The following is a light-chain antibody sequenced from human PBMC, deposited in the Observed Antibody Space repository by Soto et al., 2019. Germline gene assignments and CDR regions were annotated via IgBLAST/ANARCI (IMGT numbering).Light chain of an antibody. CDR3: QQYYSTPPVT. Sequence: DIVMTQSPDSLAVSLGERATINCKSGQSVLYSSNNKNYLAWYQQKPGQPPKLLIYWASTRESGVPDRFSGSGSGTDFTLTISSLQAEDVAVYYCQQYYSTPPVTFGPGTKVDIK. J-gene: IGKJ3*01. CDR2: WAS. V-gene: IGKV4-1*01. CDR1: QSVLYSSNNKNY.